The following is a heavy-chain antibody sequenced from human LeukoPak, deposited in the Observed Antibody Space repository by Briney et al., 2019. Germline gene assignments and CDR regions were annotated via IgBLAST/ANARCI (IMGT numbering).Heavy chain of an antibody. CDR1: GGTFSSYA. V-gene: IGHV1-69*13. CDR3: ARDFIPPHYTIDRYCSGGSCYGGQNWFDP. CDR2: IIPIFGTA. J-gene: IGHJ5*02. Sequence: EASVKVSCKASGGTFSSYAISWVRQAPGQGLEWMGGIIPIFGTANYAQKFQGRVTITADESTSTAYMELSSLRSEDTAVYYCARDFIPPHYTIDRYCSGGSCYGGQNWFDPWGQGTLVTVSS. D-gene: IGHD2-15*01.